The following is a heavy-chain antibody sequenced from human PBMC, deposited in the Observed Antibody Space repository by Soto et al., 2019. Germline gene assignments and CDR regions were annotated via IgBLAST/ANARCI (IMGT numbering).Heavy chain of an antibody. CDR1: GFPFSSYG. CDR3: ASSIN. J-gene: IGHJ4*02. CDR2: IWYGGSNK. V-gene: IGHV3-33*01. Sequence: QPGGSLRLSCAASGFPFSSYGMHWVRQAPGKGLDWVAVIWYGGSNKDYADSVKGRFTISRDNSKNTLFLQMNNLRVDDTAVYYCASSINWGQGTLVTVSS.